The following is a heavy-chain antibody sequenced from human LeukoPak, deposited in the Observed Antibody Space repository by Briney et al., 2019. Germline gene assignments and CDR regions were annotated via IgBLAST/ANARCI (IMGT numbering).Heavy chain of an antibody. Sequence: SETLSLTCTVSGGSSSSYYWSWIRQPPGKGLEWIANIYHAGSTNYNPSLSSRVTISIDTAKNQFSLKLTSVTAADTAVYYCARRGRNSSGWQDYLWGQGTLVTVSS. CDR1: GGSSSSYY. CDR2: IYHAGST. V-gene: IGHV4-59*01. D-gene: IGHD6-25*01. CDR3: ARRGRNSSGWQDYL. J-gene: IGHJ4*02.